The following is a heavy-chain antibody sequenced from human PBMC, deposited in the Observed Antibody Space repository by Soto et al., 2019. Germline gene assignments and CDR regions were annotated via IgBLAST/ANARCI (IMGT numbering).Heavy chain of an antibody. CDR2: ISGSGDNT. CDR1: GFTFTTYG. CDR3: ARDYY. V-gene: IGHV3-23*01. Sequence: GGSLRLSCAASGFTFTTYGMSWVRRAPGRGPEWVSAISGSGDNTWYAGALKGRFTISRDNSKNTLYLQMNSLRAEDTSVYYCARDYYWGQGTLVTVSS. J-gene: IGHJ4*02.